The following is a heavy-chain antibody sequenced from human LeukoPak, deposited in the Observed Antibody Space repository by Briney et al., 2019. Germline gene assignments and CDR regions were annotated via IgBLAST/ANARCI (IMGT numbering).Heavy chain of an antibody. CDR2: INDSGDST. CDR3: ARTSKWTLVGFDY. D-gene: IGHD1-26*01. J-gene: IGHJ4*02. Sequence: GGSLRLSCASSGVTFSSSVMSSVRQAPGKGLEWVSVINDSGDSTFYADSVKGRFTISRDNSKNTLYLQMSGLRAEDTAVYYFARTSKWTLVGFDYWGQGTLVTVSS. CDR1: GVTFSSSV. V-gene: IGHV3-23*01.